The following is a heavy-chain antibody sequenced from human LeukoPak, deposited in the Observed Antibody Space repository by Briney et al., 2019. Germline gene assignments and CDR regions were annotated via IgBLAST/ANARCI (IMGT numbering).Heavy chain of an antibody. Sequence: GGSLRLSCAASGFTFSSYWMTWVRQAPGKGLEWVANIKQDGSEKYYEDSGKGRFTISRDNAKNSLYLQMNRLRAEDTAVYYCARDGVWAYCGGDCYSPPALGFDFWGQGIPVTVSS. D-gene: IGHD2-21*01. CDR2: IKQDGSEK. J-gene: IGHJ4*02. V-gene: IGHV3-7*01. CDR3: ARDGVWAYCGGDCYSPPALGFDF. CDR1: GFTFSSYW.